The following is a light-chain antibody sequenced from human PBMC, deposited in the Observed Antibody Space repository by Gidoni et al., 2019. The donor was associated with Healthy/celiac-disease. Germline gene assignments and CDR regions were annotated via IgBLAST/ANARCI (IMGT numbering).Light chain of an antibody. CDR1: SSDVGGYNY. CDR3: SSYAGSNNWV. V-gene: IGLV2-8*01. Sequence: QSALTQPPSASGSPGQSVTISCTGTSSDVGGYNYVSWYQQHPGKAPQLMIYEVSKRPSGVPDRFSGYKSGNTASLTVSGLQAEDEADYYCSSYAGSNNWVFGGGTKLTVL. J-gene: IGLJ3*02. CDR2: EVS.